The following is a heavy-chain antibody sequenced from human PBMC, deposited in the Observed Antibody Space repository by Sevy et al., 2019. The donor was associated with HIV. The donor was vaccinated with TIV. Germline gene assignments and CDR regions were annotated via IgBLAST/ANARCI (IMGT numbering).Heavy chain of an antibody. CDR3: ARLFYGSADY. D-gene: IGHD3-10*01. CDR1: GFTFSSYW. V-gene: IGHV3-7*01. CDR2: INQDGSET. Sequence: GGSLRLSCAASGFTFSSYWMSWVRQAPGNGLEWVATINQDGSETFYVDSVKGRFTISRHNPRKSLYLQMNSLSAEDTAVYYCARLFYGSADYSGQRTLVTVSS. J-gene: IGHJ4*02.